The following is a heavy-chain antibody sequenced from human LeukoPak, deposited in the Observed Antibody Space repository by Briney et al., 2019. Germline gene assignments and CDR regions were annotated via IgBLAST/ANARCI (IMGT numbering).Heavy chain of an antibody. D-gene: IGHD5-24*01. CDR2: IYSGGST. V-gene: IGHV3-53*01. Sequence: GGSLRLSCAASGFTVSSNYMSWVRQAPGKGLEWVSVIYSGGSTYYADSVKGRFTISRDNSKNTLYLQMNSLRAEDTAVYYYARGSSALEMATITAFDIWGQGTMVTVSS. CDR3: ARGSSALEMATITAFDI. CDR1: GFTVSSNY. J-gene: IGHJ3*02.